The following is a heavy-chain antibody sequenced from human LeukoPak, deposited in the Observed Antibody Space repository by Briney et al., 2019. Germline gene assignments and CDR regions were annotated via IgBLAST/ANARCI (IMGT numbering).Heavy chain of an antibody. V-gene: IGHV4-59*12. Sequence: SGTLSLTCTVSGGSINNYYWNWIRQPPGKGLEWIGYIYYSGSTNYNPSLKSRVNISIDRSKNQFSLRLASVTAADTAVYFCARPVDCSSTICTGPMDVWGRGTTVTVSS. D-gene: IGHD2-2*01. CDR3: ARPVDCSSTICTGPMDV. CDR1: GGSINNYY. CDR2: IYYSGST. J-gene: IGHJ6*03.